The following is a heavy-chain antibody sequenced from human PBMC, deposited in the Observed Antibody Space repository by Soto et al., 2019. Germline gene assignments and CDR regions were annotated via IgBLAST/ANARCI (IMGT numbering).Heavy chain of an antibody. D-gene: IGHD3-9*01. CDR2: IYSGGST. J-gene: IGHJ3*02. Sequence: EVQLVESGGGLVQPGGSLRLSCAASGFTVSSNYMSWVRQAPGKGLEWVSVIYSGGSTYYADSGKGRFTISRDNSTNTLYIHMNRLRADDTAVDYCVRDRDDVLTGYYAPGAFDIWGQGTMVTVSS. V-gene: IGHV3-66*01. CDR3: VRDRDDVLTGYYAPGAFDI. CDR1: GFTVSSNY.